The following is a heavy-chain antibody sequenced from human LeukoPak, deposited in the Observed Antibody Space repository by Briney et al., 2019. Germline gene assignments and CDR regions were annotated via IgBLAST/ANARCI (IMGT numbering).Heavy chain of an antibody. D-gene: IGHD6-13*01. CDR1: GYTFTSYD. CDR2: MNPNSGNT. V-gene: IGHV1-8*01. CDR3: ARVDSSSWYPTWGFDP. J-gene: IGHJ5*02. Sequence: ASVKVSCKASGYTFTSYDINWVRQATGQGLEWMGWMNPNSGNTGYAQKFQGRVTMTRNTSISTAYMELSSLRSEDTAVYYCARVDSSSWYPTWGFDPWGQGTLVTVSS.